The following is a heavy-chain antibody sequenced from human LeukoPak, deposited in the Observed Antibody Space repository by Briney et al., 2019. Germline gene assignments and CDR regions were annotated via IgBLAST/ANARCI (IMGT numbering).Heavy chain of an antibody. CDR2: IYYIGST. CDR1: GDSISSSPYY. CDR3: ARDDTYFYDSSGHGFDF. J-gene: IGHJ4*02. V-gene: IGHV4-39*07. Sequence: SETLSLTCTVSGDSISSSPYYWGWVRQPPGKGLEWIGSIYYIGSTHYNPSLKRRVTISVDTSKNQFSLKLSSVTAADTALYFCARDDTYFYDSSGHGFDFWGQGTLVTVSS. D-gene: IGHD3-22*01.